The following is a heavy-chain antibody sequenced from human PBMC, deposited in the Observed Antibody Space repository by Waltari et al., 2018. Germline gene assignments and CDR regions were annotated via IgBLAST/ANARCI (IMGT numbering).Heavy chain of an antibody. CDR2: IYYSGST. J-gene: IGHJ4*02. V-gene: IGHV4-39*07. D-gene: IGHD6-6*01. CDR3: ARDGGLIAARRGDYFDY. CDR1: GGSISSSSYY. Sequence: QLQLQESGPGLVKPSETLSLTCTVSGGSISSSSYYWGWIRQPPGKGLEWIGSIYYSGSTDYNPSLKSRVTISVDTSKNQFSLKLSSVTAADTAVYYCARDGGLIAARRGDYFDYWGQGTLVTVSS.